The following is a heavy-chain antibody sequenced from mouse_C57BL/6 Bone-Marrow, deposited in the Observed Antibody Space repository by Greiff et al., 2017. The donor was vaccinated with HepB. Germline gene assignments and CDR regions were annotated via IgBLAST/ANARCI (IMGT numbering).Heavy chain of an antibody. Sequence: EVQVVESGGGLVKPGGSLKLSCAASGFTFSSYAMSWVRQTPEKRLEWVATISDGGSYTYYPDNVKGRFTISRDNAKNNLYLQMSHLKSEDTAMYYCARDPITTVVGDWFAYWGQGTLVTVSA. CDR2: ISDGGSYT. CDR3: ARDPITTVVGDWFAY. CDR1: GFTFSSYA. D-gene: IGHD1-1*01. V-gene: IGHV5-4*01. J-gene: IGHJ3*01.